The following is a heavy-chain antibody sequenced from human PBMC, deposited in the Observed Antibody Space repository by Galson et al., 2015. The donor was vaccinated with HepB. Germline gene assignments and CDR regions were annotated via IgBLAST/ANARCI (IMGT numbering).Heavy chain of an antibody. D-gene: IGHD6-13*01. CDR3: ARDRTESSSWYRGPGFEGFDP. J-gene: IGHJ5*02. CDR1: GGTFSSYP. Sequence: SVKVSCKVPGGTFSSYPISWVRQAPGQGLEWMGGIIPMFATPNYAQKFQGRLTITADDFTTTAYMELSNLRSEDSAFYYCARDRTESSSWYRGPGFEGFDPWGQGTLVTVSS. V-gene: IGHV1-69*13. CDR2: IIPMFATP.